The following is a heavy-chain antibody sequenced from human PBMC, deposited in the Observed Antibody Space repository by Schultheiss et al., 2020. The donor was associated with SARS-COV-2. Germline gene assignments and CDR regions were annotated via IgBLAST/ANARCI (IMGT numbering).Heavy chain of an antibody. CDR1: GFTFSSYA. CDR2: IYSCGST. CDR3: AREGTGRVGASNRLFDY. D-gene: IGHD3/OR15-3a*01. J-gene: IGHJ4*02. Sequence: GESLKISCAASGFTFSSYAMNWVRQAPGKGLEWVSVIYSCGSTYYADSVKGRFTISRDNSKNTLYLQMNSLRADDTAVYYCAREGTGRVGASNRLFDYWGQGSQVTVSS. V-gene: IGHV3-23*03.